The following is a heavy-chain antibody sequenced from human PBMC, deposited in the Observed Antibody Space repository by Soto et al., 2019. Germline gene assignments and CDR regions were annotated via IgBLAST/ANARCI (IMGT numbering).Heavy chain of an antibody. V-gene: IGHV5-51*01. Sequence: GEALKVSCKGSGTSFTRYWIAWVRQVPGKGLEWMGIIFPGDSDTRSSPSFQGQATMSVDKSITTAYLQWSSLKASDTAMYYCARLRSSGYDAFDIWGQGTMVTVSS. CDR1: GTSFTRYW. J-gene: IGHJ3*02. CDR2: IFPGDSDT. CDR3: ARLRSSGYDAFDI. D-gene: IGHD3-22*01.